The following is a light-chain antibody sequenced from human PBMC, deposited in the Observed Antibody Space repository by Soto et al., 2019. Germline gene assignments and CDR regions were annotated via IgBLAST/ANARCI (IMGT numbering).Light chain of an antibody. J-gene: IGKJ1*01. CDR2: GAS. CDR3: QQYNDWPQT. Sequence: EIVMTQSPATLSVSPGERATLSCRASQSVSSNLAWYQQKPGQAPRLLIYGASTRATGIPARFSGSGSGTEFTLTISSLQSEDFAVYYCQQYNDWPQTSGQGTKVEIQ. CDR1: QSVSSN. V-gene: IGKV3-15*01.